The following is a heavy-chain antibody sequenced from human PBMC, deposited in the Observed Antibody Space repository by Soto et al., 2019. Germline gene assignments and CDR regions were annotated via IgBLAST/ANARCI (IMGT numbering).Heavy chain of an antibody. CDR3: TADLGPAYNSNNWFDP. CDR1: GVIFGHAW. CDR2: VKNNGGAT. V-gene: IGHV3-15*07. D-gene: IGHD6-13*01. Sequence: EVQLVESGGDLVKPGGSLRLSCAASGVIFGHAWFHWVRQPPGKGLELVGRVKNNGGATDYAPSVKGRFTISRDDSKDMVYLQMSSLRTEDTAIYYCTADLGPAYNSNNWFDPGGQGTLVTVSS. J-gene: IGHJ5*02.